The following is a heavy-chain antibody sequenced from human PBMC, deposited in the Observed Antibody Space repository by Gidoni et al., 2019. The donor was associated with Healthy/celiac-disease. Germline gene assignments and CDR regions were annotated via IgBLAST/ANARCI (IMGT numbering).Heavy chain of an antibody. CDR1: GFTFSNAG. CDR2: IKSKTDGGKT. Sequence: EVQLVESVGGLVKPGGSLRLSCAASGFTFSNAGLSWVRQAPGKGLEWVGRIKSKTDGGKTDYAARVKGRFTISRDDSKNTLYLQMNSLKTEDTAVYYCTTPYLMTTSLSWGQGTLVTVSS. V-gene: IGHV3-15*01. D-gene: IGHD4-17*01. J-gene: IGHJ4*02. CDR3: TTPYLMTTSLS.